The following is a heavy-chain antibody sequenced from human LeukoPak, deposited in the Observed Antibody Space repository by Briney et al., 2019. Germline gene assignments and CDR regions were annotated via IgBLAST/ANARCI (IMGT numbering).Heavy chain of an antibody. CDR1: GFPFGSYT. Sequence: GGSLRLSCVGSGFPFGSYTMSWVRQAPGKGLEWVAGISVPGEVTHYAESVKGRFSISRDNSKNTLFLQMSGLRSEDTAVYYCAKHYASWGQGTQVTVSA. J-gene: IGHJ4*02. V-gene: IGHV3-23*01. D-gene: IGHD3-10*01. CDR3: AKHYAS. CDR2: ISVPGEVT.